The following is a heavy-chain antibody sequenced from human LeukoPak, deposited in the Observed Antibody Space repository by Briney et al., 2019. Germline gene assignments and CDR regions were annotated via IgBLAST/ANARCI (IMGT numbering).Heavy chain of an antibody. CDR3: ARASGIAAAGTGWFDP. J-gene: IGHJ5*02. D-gene: IGHD6-13*01. V-gene: IGHV4-34*01. CDR1: GGSFSNYY. CDR2: INHSGSA. Sequence: SETLSLTCAVYGGSFSNYYWCWIRQPPGKGLEWIGEINHSGSANYNPSLKSHFTISVDTSKNQFSLELGSVTAADTAVYYCARASGIAAAGTGWFDPWGQGTLVTVSS.